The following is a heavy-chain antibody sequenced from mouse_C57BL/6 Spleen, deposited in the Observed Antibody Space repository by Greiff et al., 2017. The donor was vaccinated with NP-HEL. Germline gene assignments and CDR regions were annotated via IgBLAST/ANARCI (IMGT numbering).Heavy chain of an antibody. J-gene: IGHJ2*01. Sequence: VQLQQSGAELVKPGASVKLSCTASGFNIKDYYMHWVKQRTEQGLEWIGRIDPDDGEPKYAPNFQGKATITADTSSNTAYLQLSSLTAEDTAVYYCARTTVEYYFDYWGKGTTLTVSS. CDR1: GFNIKDYY. CDR2: IDPDDGEP. D-gene: IGHD1-1*01. V-gene: IGHV14-2*01. CDR3: ARTTVEYYFDY.